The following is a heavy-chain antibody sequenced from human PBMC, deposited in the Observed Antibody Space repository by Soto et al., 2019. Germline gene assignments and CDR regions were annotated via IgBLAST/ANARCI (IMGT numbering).Heavy chain of an antibody. J-gene: IGHJ6*02. CDR2: IIPISGTA. CDR3: ARSQGSSSSLEIYYYYYYGMDG. Sequence: QVQLVQSGAEGKKPGSSVKVSCKASGGTFSSYAISWVRQAPGQGLEWMGGIIPISGTANYAQKCQGRVTITAEESTSTAYMELSSLRAEDTAVYYCARSQGSSSSLEIYYYYYYGMDGWGQGTTVTVSS. V-gene: IGHV1-69*01. CDR1: GGTFSSYA. D-gene: IGHD2-2*01.